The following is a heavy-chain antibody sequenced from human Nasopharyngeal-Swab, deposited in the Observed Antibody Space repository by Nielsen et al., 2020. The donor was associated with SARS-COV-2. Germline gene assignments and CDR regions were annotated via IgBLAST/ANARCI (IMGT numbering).Heavy chain of an antibody. D-gene: IGHD4-11*01. J-gene: IGHJ6*03. CDR1: GYTFTSYA. Sequence: ASVKVSCKASGYTFTSYAMHWVRQAPGQRLEWMGWINAGNGNTKYSQKFQGRVTITRDTSASTAYMELSSLGSEDTAVYYCARDRAYSNYATYMDVWGKETTVTVSS. CDR2: INAGNGNT. V-gene: IGHV1-3*01. CDR3: ARDRAYSNYATYMDV.